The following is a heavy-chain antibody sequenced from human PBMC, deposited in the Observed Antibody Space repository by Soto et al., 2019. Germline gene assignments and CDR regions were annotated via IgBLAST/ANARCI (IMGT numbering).Heavy chain of an antibody. CDR3: AGPPELTRIYYYYGMDV. CDR2: IIPIFGTA. D-gene: IGHD1-7*01. CDR1: GGTFSSYA. V-gene: IGHV1-69*12. Sequence: QVQLVQSGAEVKKPGSSVKVSCKASGGTFSSYAISWVRQAPGQGLEWMGGIIPIFGTANYAQKFQGRVTITADESTSTADMERSSLRSEDTAVYYCAGPPELTRIYYYYGMDVWGQGTTVTVSS. J-gene: IGHJ6*02.